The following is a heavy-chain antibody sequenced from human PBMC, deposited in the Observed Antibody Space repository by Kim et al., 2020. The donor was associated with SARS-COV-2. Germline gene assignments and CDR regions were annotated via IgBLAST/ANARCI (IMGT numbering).Heavy chain of an antibody. J-gene: IGHJ6*03. Sequence: GGSLRLSCAASGFTFSSYDMHWVRQATGKGLEWVSAIGTPGDTYYPGSVKGRFTISRENAKNSLYLQMNSLRAGDTAVYYCARATTVTTGFRSYYYYYYMDVWGKGTTVTVSS. CDR1: GFTFSSYD. V-gene: IGHV3-13*01. D-gene: IGHD4-4*01. CDR2: IGTPGDT. CDR3: ARATTVTTGFRSYYYYYYMDV.